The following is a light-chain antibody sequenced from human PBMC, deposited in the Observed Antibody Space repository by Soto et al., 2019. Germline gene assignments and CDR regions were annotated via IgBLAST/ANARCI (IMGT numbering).Light chain of an antibody. CDR3: SSLTSDRIYV. V-gene: IGLV2-14*03. CDR1: HNDIGTYDY. Sequence: QSALTQPTSVSGSPGQSITISCTGNHNDIGTYDYVSWYQQHPGRAPRLLIYGVTTRPSGISDRFSASKSGLTASLTISGLQPEDEADYYCSSLTSDRIYVFGPGTKVRVL. CDR2: GVT. J-gene: IGLJ1*01.